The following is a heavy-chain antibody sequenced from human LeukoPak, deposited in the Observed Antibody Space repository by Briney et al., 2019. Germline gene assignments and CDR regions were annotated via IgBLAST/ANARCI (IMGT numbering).Heavy chain of an antibody. J-gene: IGHJ3*02. CDR2: IIPIFGTA. V-gene: IGHV1-69*05. Sequence: SVKVSCKASGGTFSSYAISWVRQAPGQGLEWMGGIIPIFGTANYAQKFQGRVTITTDESTSTAYMELSSLRSEDTAVYYCARDSYYYDSSNDAFDIWGQGTMVTVSS. CDR1: GGTFSSYA. CDR3: ARDSYYYDSSNDAFDI. D-gene: IGHD3-22*01.